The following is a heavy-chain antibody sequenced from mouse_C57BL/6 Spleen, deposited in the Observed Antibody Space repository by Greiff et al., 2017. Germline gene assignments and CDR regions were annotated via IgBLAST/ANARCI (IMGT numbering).Heavy chain of an antibody. CDR1: GYAFSSSW. D-gene: IGHD2-4*01. CDR3: GRRDDYDDAMDY. CDR2: IFPGDGDT. V-gene: IGHV1-82*01. J-gene: IGHJ4*01. Sequence: VQLQQSGPELVKPGASVKISCKASGYAFSSSWLNWVKQRHGKGLEWIGRIFPGDGDTNYNGKFKGKATLTADKSSSTAYMQLRSLASEDSAVYFCGRRDDYDDAMDYWGQGTSVTVSS.